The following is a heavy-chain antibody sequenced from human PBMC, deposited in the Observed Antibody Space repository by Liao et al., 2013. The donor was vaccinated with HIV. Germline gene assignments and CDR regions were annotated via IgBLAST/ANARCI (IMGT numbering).Heavy chain of an antibody. J-gene: IGHJ3*01. CDR3: ARGPTYTSSSGGTFDL. CDR2: FHSSGTS. Sequence: QVQLQESGPGLVKPSETLSLTCTVSGGSISSSNWSWIRQPAGKGLEWIGRFHSSGTSTYNPSLQGRVTMSVDTSKNQFSLKLSSVTSADTAVYFCARGPTYTSSSGGTFDLWGQGNWSPSLQ. D-gene: IGHD2-2*02. V-gene: IGHV4-4*07. CDR1: GGSISSSN.